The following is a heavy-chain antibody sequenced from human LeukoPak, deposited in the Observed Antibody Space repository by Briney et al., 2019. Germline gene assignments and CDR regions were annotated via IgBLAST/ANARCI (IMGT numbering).Heavy chain of an antibody. Sequence: GGSLRLSCAASGFTFTDHAMSWVRQAPGKGLEWVSGIGGSGTSTYYADSVKGRFTISRDNSKNTLYLQMNSLRAEDTAVYYCAKVGFSEMEWLLYSDHWGQGTLVTVSS. CDR1: GFTFTDHA. CDR3: AKVGFSEMEWLLYSDH. D-gene: IGHD3-3*01. J-gene: IGHJ4*02. V-gene: IGHV3-23*01. CDR2: IGGSGTST.